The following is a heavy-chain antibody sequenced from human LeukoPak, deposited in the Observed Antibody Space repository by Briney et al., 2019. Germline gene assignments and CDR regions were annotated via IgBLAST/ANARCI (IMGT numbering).Heavy chain of an antibody. Sequence: PGGSLRLSCSASAFTFSSYAMHWVRQAPGKGLQYVSGISTNGGRTYYADSVKGRFSISRDNSKNTLYLQMSSLRAEDTAVYYCVLGSSGFLAPGYFDSWGQGTLVTVSS. CDR1: AFTFSSYA. V-gene: IGHV3-64D*09. CDR3: VLGSSGFLAPGYFDS. D-gene: IGHD3-22*01. J-gene: IGHJ4*02. CDR2: ISTNGGRT.